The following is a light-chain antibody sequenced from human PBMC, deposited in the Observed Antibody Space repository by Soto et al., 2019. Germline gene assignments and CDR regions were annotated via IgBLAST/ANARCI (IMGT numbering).Light chain of an antibody. V-gene: IGLV2-8*01. CDR1: SSDIGAYKF. CDR3: SLYAGTNSVV. CDR2: EVS. J-gene: IGLJ2*01. Sequence: QSALTQPPSASGSPGQSVAISCTGTSSDIGAYKFVSWYQQHPGKAPKLIIYEVSIRPSGVPDRFSGPKSGNTASLTVSGLLAEDEADYYCSLYAGTNSVVFGGGTKVTVL.